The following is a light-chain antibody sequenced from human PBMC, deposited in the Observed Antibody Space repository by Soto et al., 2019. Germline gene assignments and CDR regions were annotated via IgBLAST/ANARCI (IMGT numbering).Light chain of an antibody. CDR3: QQYNDWPLS. V-gene: IGKV3-15*01. CDR1: QSISSD. CDR2: GAS. J-gene: IGKJ4*01. Sequence: IVMTQSPATLSVSPGERATLSCRASQSISSDVAWYRQKPGQPPTLILYGASTRAIGIRARFSGSGSGTEFTLTINSLQYEDFGTYYCQQYNDWPLSFGGGTKVDIK.